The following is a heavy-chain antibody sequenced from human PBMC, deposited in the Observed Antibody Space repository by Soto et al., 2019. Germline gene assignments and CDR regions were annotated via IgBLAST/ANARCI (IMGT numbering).Heavy chain of an antibody. V-gene: IGHV3-15*01. CDR3: ATGFIREYDM. CDR2: IKSRAVGGTT. CDR1: AFRVSDLW. D-gene: IGHD3-16*01. Sequence: EVQVVESGGGLVKPGESVTLSCAVSAFRVSDLWVHWVRQAPGKGLEWVGRIKSRAVGGTTDYAAPVEGRLTISRDDSQRMVYLQMNSLKIEDTAVYYCATGFIREYDMWGQGTMVTVSP. J-gene: IGHJ3*02.